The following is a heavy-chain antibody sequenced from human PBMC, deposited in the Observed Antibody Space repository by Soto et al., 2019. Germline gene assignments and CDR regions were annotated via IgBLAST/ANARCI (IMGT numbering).Heavy chain of an antibody. Sequence: GSLRLSCAASGITVSSNYMSWVRQAPGKGLEWVSVINSGGSTYYAGSVKGRFAISRDNSQNTLYLQMNSLRAEDTAVYYCAREIRLGIYYSFAFDIWGQGTRVTVSS. CDR2: INSGGST. CDR1: GITVSSNY. D-gene: IGHD3-9*01. V-gene: IGHV3-66*01. CDR3: AREIRLGIYYSFAFDI. J-gene: IGHJ3*02.